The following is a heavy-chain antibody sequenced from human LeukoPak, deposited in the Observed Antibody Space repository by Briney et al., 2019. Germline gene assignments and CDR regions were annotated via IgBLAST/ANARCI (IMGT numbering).Heavy chain of an antibody. CDR1: GFTVSSNY. V-gene: IGHV3-53*01. CDR2: IYSGGST. Sequence: GGSLRLSCAASGFTVSSNYMSWVRQAPGKGLEWVSVIYSGGSTYYADSVKGRFTISRDNSKNTLYLQMNSLRAEDTAVYYCARGSVLFPTTVTTFDYWGQGTLVTVSS. J-gene: IGHJ4*02. D-gene: IGHD4-17*01. CDR3: ARGSVLFPTTVTTFDY.